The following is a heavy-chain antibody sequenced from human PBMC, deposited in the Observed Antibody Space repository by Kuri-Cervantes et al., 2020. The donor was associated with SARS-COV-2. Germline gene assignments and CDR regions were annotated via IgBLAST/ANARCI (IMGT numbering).Heavy chain of an antibody. Sequence: ASVKVSCKASGYTFTGYYMNWVRQAPGQGLEWMGWINPNSGGTNYAQKFQGRVTMTRDTSISTAYMELSRLRSDDTAVYYCAILYWNDGNWFDPWGQGTLVTVSS. D-gene: IGHD1-1*01. V-gene: IGHV1-2*02. CDR1: GYTFTGYY. J-gene: IGHJ5*02. CDR2: INPNSGGT. CDR3: AILYWNDGNWFDP.